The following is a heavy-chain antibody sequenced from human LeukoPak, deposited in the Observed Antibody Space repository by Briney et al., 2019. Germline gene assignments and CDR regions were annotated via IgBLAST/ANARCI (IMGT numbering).Heavy chain of an antibody. J-gene: IGHJ4*02. CDR1: GFTFTSSV. Sequence: GASVKVSCKASGFTFTSSVVQWERQARGQRLEWIGWIVVGSGNTNYAQKFQERVTITRDMSTSTAYMELSSLRFEDTAVYYCAADRAGSYLRFVYWGQGTPVTVSS. D-gene: IGHD3-10*01. CDR3: AADRAGSYLRFVY. V-gene: IGHV1-58*01. CDR2: IVVGSGNT.